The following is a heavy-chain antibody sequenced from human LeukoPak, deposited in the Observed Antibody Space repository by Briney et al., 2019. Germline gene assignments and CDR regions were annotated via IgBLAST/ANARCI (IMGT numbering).Heavy chain of an antibody. CDR1: GYTFTGYY. CDR2: INPNSGGT. CDR3: ARTFYDTLDSDAFDF. Sequence: ASVKVSCKASGYTFTGYYMYWVRQAPGQGLEWMGWINPNSGGTNYAQKFQGRVTMTRDTSISTAYMELSRLRSDDTAVYYCARTFYDTLDSDAFDFWGQGTMVIVSS. J-gene: IGHJ3*01. V-gene: IGHV1-2*02. D-gene: IGHD2/OR15-2a*01.